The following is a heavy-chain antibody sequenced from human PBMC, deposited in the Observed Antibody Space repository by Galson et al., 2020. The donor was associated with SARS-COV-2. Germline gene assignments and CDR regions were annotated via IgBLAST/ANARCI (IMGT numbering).Heavy chain of an antibody. D-gene: IGHD1-26*01. CDR3: AILSGSQFSGDAFDI. J-gene: IGHJ3*02. V-gene: IGHV3-33*01. CDR1: GFTFSSYG. CDR2: IWYDGSNK. Sequence: GESLKISCAASGFTFSSYGMHWVRQAPGKGLEWVAVIWYDGSNKYYADSVKGRFTISRDNSKNTLYLQMNSLRAEDTAVYYCAILSGSQFSGDAFDIWGQGTMVTVSS.